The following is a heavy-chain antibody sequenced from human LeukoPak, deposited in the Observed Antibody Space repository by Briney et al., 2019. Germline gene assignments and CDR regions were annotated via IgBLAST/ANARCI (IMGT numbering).Heavy chain of an antibody. Sequence: GASVKVSCKASGYTFTCYGISWVRQAPGQGLEWMGWISAYNGNTNYAQKLQGRVTMTTDTSTSTAYMELRSLRSDDTAVYYCARGVVVVPAANAWFDPWGQGTLVTVSS. CDR3: ARGVVVVPAANAWFDP. CDR1: GYTFTCYG. V-gene: IGHV1-18*01. CDR2: ISAYNGNT. D-gene: IGHD2-2*01. J-gene: IGHJ5*02.